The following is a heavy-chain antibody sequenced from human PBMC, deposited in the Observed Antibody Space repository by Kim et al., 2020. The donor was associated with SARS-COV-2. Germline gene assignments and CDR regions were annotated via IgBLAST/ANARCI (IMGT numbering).Heavy chain of an antibody. D-gene: IGHD6-6*01. J-gene: IGHJ1*01. CDR1: GFTFSDYY. V-gene: IGHV3-11*01. Sequence: GGSLRLSCAASGFTFSDYYMTWIRQVAGKGLEWVSHINAKGRIIYYADSLKGRFTISRENTKDFLYLQMHILRADDTAVYYCAKADSVSSSSALAFWGQG. CDR2: INAKGRII. CDR3: AKADSVSSSSALAF.